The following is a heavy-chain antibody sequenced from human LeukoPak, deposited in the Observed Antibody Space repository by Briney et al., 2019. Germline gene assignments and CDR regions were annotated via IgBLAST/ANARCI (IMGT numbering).Heavy chain of an antibody. J-gene: IGHJ4*02. CDR2: ISYDGSNK. D-gene: IGHD6-13*01. CDR1: GFTFSSYA. V-gene: IGHV3-30*04. CDR3: AKDQDIAAADYYFDY. Sequence: GGSLRLSCAASGFTFSSYAMHWVRQAPGKGLEWVAVISYDGSNKYYADSVKGRFTISRDNSKNTLYLQMSSLRAEDTAVYYCAKDQDIAAADYYFDYWGQGTLVTVSS.